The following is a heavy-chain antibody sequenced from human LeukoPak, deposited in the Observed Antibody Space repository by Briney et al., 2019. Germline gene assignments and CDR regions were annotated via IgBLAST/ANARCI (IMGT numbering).Heavy chain of an antibody. V-gene: IGHV3-23*01. CDR3: AKGRDLPLDY. J-gene: IGHJ4*02. D-gene: IGHD2-21*01. Sequence: GGSLRLSCAASGFTFSSYTMNCVRQAPGKGLEWVSAISSGGSNTYYADSVKGRFTISRDNSKSTLYLQMNSLTAEDTAVYYCAKGRDLPLDYWGQGTLVTVSS. CDR1: GFTFSSYT. CDR2: ISSGGSNT.